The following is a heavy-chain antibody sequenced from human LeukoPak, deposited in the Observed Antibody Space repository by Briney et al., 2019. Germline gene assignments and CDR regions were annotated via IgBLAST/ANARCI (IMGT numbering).Heavy chain of an antibody. V-gene: IGHV3-23*01. CDR3: AKVGDSSGGYYYYMDV. J-gene: IGHJ6*03. D-gene: IGHD3-22*01. Sequence: SGGSLRLSCAASGFTFSSFAMNWVRQAPGKGLEWVSVVSGSGGTTYYADSVKGRFTISRDNPKNTLYLQMNSLRAEDTAVYYCAKVGDSSGGYYYYMDVWGKGTTVTVSS. CDR2: VSGSGGTT. CDR1: GFTFSSFA.